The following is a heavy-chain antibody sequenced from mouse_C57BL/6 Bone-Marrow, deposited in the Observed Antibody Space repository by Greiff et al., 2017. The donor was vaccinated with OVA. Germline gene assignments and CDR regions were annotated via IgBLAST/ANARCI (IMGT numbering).Heavy chain of an antibody. D-gene: IGHD1-1*01. CDR2: LSSGGDYI. CDR3: TRDLRPVTTVMDY. Sequence: EVKLMESGEGLVKPGGSLTLSCAASGFTFSSYAMSWVRQTPEKRLEWVAYLSSGGDYIYYADTVKGRFTLSRDNATNTLYLRMSRLKSEDTAMYYCTRDLRPVTTVMDYWGQGTTLTVSS. CDR1: GFTFSSYA. J-gene: IGHJ2*01. V-gene: IGHV5-9-1*02.